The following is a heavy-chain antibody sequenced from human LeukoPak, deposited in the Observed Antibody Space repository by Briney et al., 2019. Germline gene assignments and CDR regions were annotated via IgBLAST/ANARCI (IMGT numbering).Heavy chain of an antibody. D-gene: IGHD6-13*01. J-gene: IGHJ4*02. CDR2: MYPSDSDT. V-gene: IGHV5-51*01. CDR3: ARPGISAADPFDY. Sequence: GESLKISCKGSGYTFTNYWIGWVRQMPGKGLEWMGIMYPSDSDTRYSPSFQGQVTISADKSITTAYLQWSSLKASDTAMYYCARPGISAADPFDYWGQGTLVTVSS. CDR1: GYTFTNYW.